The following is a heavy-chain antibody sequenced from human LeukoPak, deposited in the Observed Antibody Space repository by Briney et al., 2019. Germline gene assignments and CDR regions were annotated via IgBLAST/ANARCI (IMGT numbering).Heavy chain of an antibody. CDR2: IYTSGST. J-gene: IGHJ6*03. Sequence: KASETLCLTCTVSGGSISSYYWSWIRQPPGKGLEWIGYIYTSGSTNYNPSPKSRVTISVDTSKNQFSLKLSSVTAADTAVYYCARLIFGSSAFYYYYYMDVWGKGTTVTVSS. V-gene: IGHV4-4*09. D-gene: IGHD3-3*02. CDR1: GGSISSYY. CDR3: ARLIFGSSAFYYYYYMDV.